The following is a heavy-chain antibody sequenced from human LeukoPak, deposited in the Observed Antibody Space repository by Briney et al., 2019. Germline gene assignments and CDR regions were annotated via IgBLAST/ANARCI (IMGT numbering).Heavy chain of an antibody. J-gene: IGHJ5*02. CDR1: GFTVSNYW. CDR2: LKSDGSSP. CDR3: ARQAGVT. D-gene: IGHD6-19*01. Sequence: GGSLRLSCAVSGFTVSNYWMHWVRQAPGKGLVWVSRLKSDGSSPGYADSVKGRFTVSRDNAKNTLYLQMNSLTVEDTAVYYCARQAGVTWGQGTLVTVSS. V-gene: IGHV3-74*01.